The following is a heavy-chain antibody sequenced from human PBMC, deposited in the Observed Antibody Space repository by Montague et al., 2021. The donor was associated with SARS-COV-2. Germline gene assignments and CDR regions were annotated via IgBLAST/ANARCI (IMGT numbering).Heavy chain of an antibody. CDR2: ISNRGST. CDR3: ARGPARITIFEIPVYYYHMDI. J-gene: IGHJ6*03. D-gene: IGHD3-3*01. CDR1: GASFSDFY. V-gene: IGHV4-34*01. Sequence: SETLSLTCAVYGASFSDFYWSLIRQPPGKGLEWIGEISNRGSTNYSPSLESRVTISVDTSKNQLSLKLNSVTAADTAVYYCARGPARITIFEIPVYYYHMDIWGKGTTVTVSS.